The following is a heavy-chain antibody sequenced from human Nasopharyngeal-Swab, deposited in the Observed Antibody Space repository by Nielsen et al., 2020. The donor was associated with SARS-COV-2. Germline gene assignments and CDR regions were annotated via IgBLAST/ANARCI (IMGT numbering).Heavy chain of an antibody. V-gene: IGHV3-23*01. CDR3: AKVLSHYGDYGNDAFDI. CDR2: ISGSGGST. Sequence: GESLKISCAASGFTFSSYAMSWVRQAPGKGLEWVSAISGSGGSTYYADSVKGRFTISRDNSKNTLYLQMNSLRAEDTAVHYCAKVLSHYGDYGNDAFDIWGQGTMVTVSS. D-gene: IGHD4-17*01. J-gene: IGHJ3*02. CDR1: GFTFSSYA.